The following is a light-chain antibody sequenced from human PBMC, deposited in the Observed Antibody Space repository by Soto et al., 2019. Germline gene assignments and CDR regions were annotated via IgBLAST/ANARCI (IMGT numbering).Light chain of an antibody. Sequence: AIQMPQSPSSLSAFVGDRVTITCRASQGIRNDLTWYQHKPGKAPKVLIYAASSLQSGVPSRFSGSGSGTDFTLTISSLQPEDFATYYCLQDYNYPLTFGGGTKVEIK. J-gene: IGKJ4*01. CDR3: LQDYNYPLT. V-gene: IGKV1-6*01. CDR2: AAS. CDR1: QGIRND.